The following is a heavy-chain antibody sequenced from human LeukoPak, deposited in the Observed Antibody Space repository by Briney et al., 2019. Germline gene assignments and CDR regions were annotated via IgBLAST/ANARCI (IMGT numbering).Heavy chain of an antibody. J-gene: IGHJ4*02. D-gene: IGHD6-19*01. Sequence: ASVRVSCKASGYTFTSYAMNWVRQAPGQGLEWMGWINTNTGNPTYAQGFTGRFVSSLDTSVSTAYLQISSLKAEDTAVYYCAREYSSGWYGSGYFDYWGQGTLVTVSS. CDR2: INTNTGNP. CDR1: GYTFTSYA. V-gene: IGHV7-4-1*02. CDR3: AREYSSGWYGSGYFDY.